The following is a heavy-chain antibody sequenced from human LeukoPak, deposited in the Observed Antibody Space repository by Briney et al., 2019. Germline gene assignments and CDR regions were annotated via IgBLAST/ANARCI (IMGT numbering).Heavy chain of an antibody. CDR3: AKDRIAVAGTACWFDP. CDR2: ISSSGGST. CDR1: GFTFSSYG. J-gene: IGHJ5*02. V-gene: IGHV3-23*01. D-gene: IGHD6-19*01. Sequence: GGSLRLSCAASGFTFSSYGMTWVRQTPGKGLEWVSSISSSGGSTYYADSVKGRFTISRDNSKSTLYVQMNSLRGENTAVYYCAKDRIAVAGTACWFDPWGQGTLVTVSS.